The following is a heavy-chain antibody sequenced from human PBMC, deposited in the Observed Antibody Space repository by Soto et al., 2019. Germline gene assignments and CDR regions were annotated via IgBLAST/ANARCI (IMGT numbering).Heavy chain of an antibody. J-gene: IGHJ4*02. CDR1: GYTFTSYG. V-gene: IGHV1-18*01. CDR2: ISAYNGNT. D-gene: IGHD3-9*01. Sequence: GASVKVSCKASGYTFTSYGISWVRQAPGQGLEWMGWISAYNGNTNYAQKLQGRVTITRDTSASTAYMELSSLRSEDTAVYYCARNLMDYDILTGYNMAYYFDYWGQGTLVTVSS. CDR3: ARNLMDYDILTGYNMAYYFDY.